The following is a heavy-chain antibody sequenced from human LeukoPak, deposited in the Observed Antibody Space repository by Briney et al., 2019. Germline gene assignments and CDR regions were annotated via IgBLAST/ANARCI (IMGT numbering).Heavy chain of an antibody. J-gene: IGHJ4*02. Sequence: GGSLRLSCAASGFTFSSYGMQWVRQAPAKGLEWVAFIRYDGSNKYYADSVRGRFTISRDNSKNTLYLQMNSLIAEDTAVYYCAKGPAMIDSWGQGTLVTVSS. CDR2: IRYDGSNK. CDR3: AKGPAMIDS. D-gene: IGHD3-22*01. V-gene: IGHV3-30*02. CDR1: GFTFSSYG.